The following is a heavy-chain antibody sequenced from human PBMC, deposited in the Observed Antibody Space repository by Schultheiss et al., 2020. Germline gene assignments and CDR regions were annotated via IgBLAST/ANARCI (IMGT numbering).Heavy chain of an antibody. V-gene: IGHV4-59*08. CDR1: GGSISSYY. CDR2: IYYSGST. J-gene: IGHJ4*02. D-gene: IGHD4-17*01. CDR3: ASIDYGDLEYFDY. Sequence: SETLSLTCTVSGGSISSYYWSWIRQPPGKGLEWIGYIYYSGSTNYNPSLKSRVTISVDTSKNQFSLKLSSVTAADTAVYYCASIDYGDLEYFDYWGQGTLVTVSS.